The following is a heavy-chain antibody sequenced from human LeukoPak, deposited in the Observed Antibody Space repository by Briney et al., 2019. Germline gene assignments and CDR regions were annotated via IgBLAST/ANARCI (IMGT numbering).Heavy chain of an antibody. Sequence: PSQTLSLTCTVSGGSISSGGYYWSWIRQPPGKGLEWIGYIYHSGSTYYNPSLKSRVTISVDRSKNQFSLKLSSVTAADTAVYYCATYGEEGWFDPWGQGTLVTVSS. CDR1: GGSISSGGYY. CDR2: IYHSGST. CDR3: ATYGEEGWFDP. V-gene: IGHV4-30-2*01. J-gene: IGHJ5*02. D-gene: IGHD4-17*01.